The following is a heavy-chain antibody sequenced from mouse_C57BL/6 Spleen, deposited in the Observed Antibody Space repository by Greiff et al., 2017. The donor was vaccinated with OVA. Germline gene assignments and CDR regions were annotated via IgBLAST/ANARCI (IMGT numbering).Heavy chain of an antibody. CDR2: IDPSDSET. Sequence: QVQLQQPGAELVRPGSSVKLSCKASGYTFTSYWMHWVKQRPIQGLEWIGNIDPSDSETHYNQKFKGKATLTVDKSSSTAYMQLSSLTSEDSAVYYSARWDYSNYGYFDVWGTGTTVTVSS. V-gene: IGHV1-52*01. D-gene: IGHD2-5*01. CDR1: GYTFTSYW. J-gene: IGHJ1*03. CDR3: ARWDYSNYGYFDV.